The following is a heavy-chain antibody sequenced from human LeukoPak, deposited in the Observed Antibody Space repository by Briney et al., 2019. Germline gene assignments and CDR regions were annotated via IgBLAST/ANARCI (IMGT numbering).Heavy chain of an antibody. CDR1: GGSISSSSYY. Sequence: SETLSLTCTVSGGSISSSSYYWGWIRQPPGGGLEWIGNIFYSGSTYYNPSLKSRVTISVDTSKNQFSLKLSSVTAADTAVYYCARVGYAVLTGYTPLDYWGQGTLVTVSS. CDR3: ARVGYAVLTGYTPLDY. V-gene: IGHV4-39*01. D-gene: IGHD3-9*01. CDR2: IFYSGST. J-gene: IGHJ4*02.